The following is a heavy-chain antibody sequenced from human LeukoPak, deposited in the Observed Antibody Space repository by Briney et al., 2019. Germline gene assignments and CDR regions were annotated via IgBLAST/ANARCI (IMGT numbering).Heavy chain of an antibody. CDR3: AREATAAGKNDY. Sequence: PGGSLRLSCAASGFTFSSYSMNWVRQAPGKGLEWVSSISSSSSYIYYADSVKGRFTISRDNAKNSLYLQINSLRAEDTAVYYCAREATAAGKNDYWGQGTLVTVSS. CDR1: GFTFSSYS. J-gene: IGHJ4*02. V-gene: IGHV3-21*01. CDR2: ISSSSSYI. D-gene: IGHD6-13*01.